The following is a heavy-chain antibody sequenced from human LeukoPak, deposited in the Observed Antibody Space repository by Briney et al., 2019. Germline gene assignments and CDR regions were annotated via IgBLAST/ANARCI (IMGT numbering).Heavy chain of an antibody. CDR2: IYYSGST. J-gene: IGHJ6*02. V-gene: IGHV4-59*01. D-gene: IGHD2-21*02. CDR3: ARSGRVVVTRGLMDV. CDR1: GGSISSYY. Sequence: SETLSLTCTVSGGSISSYYWSWIRQPPGKGLEWSGYIYYSGSTNYNPSLKSRVTISVDTSKNQFSLKLSSVTAADTAVYYCARSGRVVVTRGLMDVWGQGTTVTVPS.